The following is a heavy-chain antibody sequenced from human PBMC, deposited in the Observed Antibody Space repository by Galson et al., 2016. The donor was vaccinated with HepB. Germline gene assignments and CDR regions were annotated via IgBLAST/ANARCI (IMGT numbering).Heavy chain of an antibody. CDR2: IDWDDDK. D-gene: IGHD6-19*01. CDR1: GFSLSTNGMR. Sequence: PALVKPTQTLTLTCTFSGFSLSTNGMRVSWIRQPPGKALEWLARIDWDDDKFYSPSLKTRLTISKDTPKNQVVLTMTNMDPMDTATYYCASMGDYRAVATTGDYFDYWGQGTLVTVSS. J-gene: IGHJ4*02. CDR3: ASMGDYRAVATTGDYFDY. V-gene: IGHV2-70*04.